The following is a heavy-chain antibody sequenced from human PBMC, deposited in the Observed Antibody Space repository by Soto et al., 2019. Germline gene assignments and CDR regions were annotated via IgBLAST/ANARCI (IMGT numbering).Heavy chain of an antibody. CDR1: GFTFRSYS. J-gene: IGHJ5*02. V-gene: IGHV3-21*01. CDR2: ISSSSSYI. CDR3: ARDFSSSWYNWFDP. D-gene: IGHD6-13*01. Sequence: GSLRLSCAASGFTFRSYSMNWVRQAPGEGLEWVSSISSSSSYIYYADSVKGRFTISRDNAKNSLYLQMNSLRAEDTAVYYCARDFSSSWYNWFDPWGQGTLVTVSS.